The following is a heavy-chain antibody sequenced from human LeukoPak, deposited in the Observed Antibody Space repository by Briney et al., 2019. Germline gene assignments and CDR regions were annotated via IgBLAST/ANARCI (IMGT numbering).Heavy chain of an antibody. CDR1: GGSISSSSYY. CDR3: ARPNPDYWYFDL. CDR2: IYYSGST. J-gene: IGHJ2*01. Sequence: SETLSLTCTVSGGSISSSSYYWSWIRQPPGKGLEWIGYIYYSGSTNYNPSLKSRVTISVDTSKNQFSLKLSSVTAADTAVYYCARPNPDYWYFDLWGRGTLVTVSS. D-gene: IGHD1-14*01. V-gene: IGHV4-61*05.